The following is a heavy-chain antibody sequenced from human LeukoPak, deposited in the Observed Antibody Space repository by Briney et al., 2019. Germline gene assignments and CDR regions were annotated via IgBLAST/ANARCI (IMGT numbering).Heavy chain of an antibody. J-gene: IGHJ4*02. CDR3: ARPMNTGGSGSHYRPLDY. Sequence: GGSLRLSCAASGFNFITYWMSWVRQAPGKGLEWVANLNQDGSEKYYVDSVKGRFTISRDNAQNSLYLQMNSLRAEDTAVYYCARPMNTGGSGSHYRPLDYWGQGTLVTVSS. CDR2: LNQDGSEK. CDR1: GFNFITYW. D-gene: IGHD3-10*01. V-gene: IGHV3-7*01.